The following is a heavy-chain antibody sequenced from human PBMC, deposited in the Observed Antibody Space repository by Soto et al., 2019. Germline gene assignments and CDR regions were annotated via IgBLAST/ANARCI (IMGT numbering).Heavy chain of an antibody. CDR2: MNPNSGNT. CDR3: ATADSSGGSKD. V-gene: IGHV1-8*01. CDR1: GYTFTSYD. J-gene: IGHJ4*02. D-gene: IGHD6-19*01. Sequence: QVQLVQSGAEVKKPGASVKVSCKASGYTFTSYDINWVRQATGQGLEWMGWMNPNSGNTGYAQKFQGRVTMTRNTSISTASRDLSSLRSEDTAVYYFATADSSGGSKDGGQGTLVTVSS.